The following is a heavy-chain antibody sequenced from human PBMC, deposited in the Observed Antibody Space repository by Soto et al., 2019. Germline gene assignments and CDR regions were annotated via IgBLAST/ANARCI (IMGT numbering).Heavy chain of an antibody. Sequence: ASVKVSCKASGYTFTSYGIIWVRQAPGQGLEWMGWISAYNGNTNYAQKLQGRVTMTTDTSTSTAYMELRSLRSDDTAVYYCARDEILGFWSGYSPFGMDVWGQGTTVTVSS. V-gene: IGHV1-18*04. J-gene: IGHJ6*02. CDR3: ARDEILGFWSGYSPFGMDV. CDR2: ISAYNGNT. CDR1: GYTFTSYG. D-gene: IGHD3-3*01.